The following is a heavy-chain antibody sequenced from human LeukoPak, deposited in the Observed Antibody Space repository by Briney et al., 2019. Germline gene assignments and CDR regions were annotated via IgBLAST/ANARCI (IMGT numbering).Heavy chain of an antibody. CDR3: ARGIEFNWFDP. J-gene: IGHJ5*02. V-gene: IGHV1-69*15. Sequence: SVKVSCKASGGTFTNSAINWVRQAPGQGLEWMGRFVPIFGITKYSQKLQGRLTITADESTSTAYMELSSLRSEDTAVYYCARGIEFNWFDPWGQGTLVTVSS. CDR2: FVPIFGIT. CDR1: GGTFTNSA. D-gene: IGHD2-15*01.